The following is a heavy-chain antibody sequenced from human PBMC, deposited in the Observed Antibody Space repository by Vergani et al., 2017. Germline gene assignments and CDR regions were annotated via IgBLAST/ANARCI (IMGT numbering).Heavy chain of an antibody. V-gene: IGHV3-23*01. CDR1: GFTFSSYA. CDR3: AKWGGTYYYDSSGYYSPPRAVRNYYYMDV. J-gene: IGHJ6*03. CDR2: ISGSGCST. D-gene: IGHD3-22*01. Sequence: EVQLLESGGGLVQPGGSLRLSCAASGFTFSSYAMSWVRQAPGNGLEWVSDISGSGCSTYYADSVKGRFTIARDNSKNKLYLQMNSLRAEDTAVYYCAKWGGTYYYDSSGYYSPPRAVRNYYYMDVWGKGTTVTVSS.